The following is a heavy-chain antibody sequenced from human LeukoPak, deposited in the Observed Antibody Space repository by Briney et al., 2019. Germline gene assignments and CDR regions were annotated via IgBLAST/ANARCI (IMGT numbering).Heavy chain of an antibody. CDR3: ARDRGRWTTTTSGYHDYHYYTDV. CDR2: INSDSSII. V-gene: IGHV3-48*04. J-gene: IGHJ6*03. Sequence: GGSLRLSCAASGFTFSSYSMNWVRQAPGKGLEWVSYINSDSSIIYYADSVKGRFTISRDNAKNSLYLQMNSLRAEDTAVYYCARDRGRWTTTTSGYHDYHYYTDVWGKGTTVTVSS. CDR1: GFTFSSYS. D-gene: IGHD4-17*01.